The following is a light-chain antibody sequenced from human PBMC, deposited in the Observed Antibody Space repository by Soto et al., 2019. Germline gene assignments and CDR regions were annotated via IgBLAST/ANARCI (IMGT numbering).Light chain of an antibody. CDR1: SSDVGAYNF. V-gene: IGLV2-8*01. J-gene: IGLJ7*01. Sequence: QSVLTQPPSASGSPGQSVTISCTGTSSDVGAYNFVSWFQQHPGKAPKLMIYDVSKRPSGVPDRFSGSKSDNTASLTVYGLQAEDEGDYYCFSYAGSDKWVFDGGTQLTVL. CDR3: FSYAGSDKWV. CDR2: DVS.